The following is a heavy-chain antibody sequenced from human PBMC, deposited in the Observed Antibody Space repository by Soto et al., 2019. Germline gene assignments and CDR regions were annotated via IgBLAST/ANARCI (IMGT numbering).Heavy chain of an antibody. Sequence: ASVKVSCKASGYTFTSYGISWVRQAPGQGLEWMGWISAYNGNTNYAQKLQGRVTMTTDTSTSTAYMELRSLRSDDTAVYYCARGPYYDFWSGYYNLDYWGQGTLVTVSS. CDR2: ISAYNGNT. CDR1: GYTFTSYG. D-gene: IGHD3-3*01. V-gene: IGHV1-18*01. J-gene: IGHJ4*02. CDR3: ARGPYYDFWSGYYNLDY.